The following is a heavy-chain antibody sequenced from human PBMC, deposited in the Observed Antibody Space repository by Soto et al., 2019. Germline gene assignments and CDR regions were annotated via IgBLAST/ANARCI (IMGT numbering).Heavy chain of an antibody. J-gene: IGHJ5*02. D-gene: IGHD6-19*01. CDR1: GRSAGGHV. CDR2: IYYSGRT. CDR3: ARDTHSSGWFGGGYNWVDP. V-gene: IGHV4-59*02. Sequence: GRSAGGHVEGWGRQAGGEALEWIGYIYYSGRTNYNTSLKSRVTISVDTSKNQFSLKLSSVTAADTAVYDCARDTHSSGWFGGGYNWVDPWGQGTMVTGSS.